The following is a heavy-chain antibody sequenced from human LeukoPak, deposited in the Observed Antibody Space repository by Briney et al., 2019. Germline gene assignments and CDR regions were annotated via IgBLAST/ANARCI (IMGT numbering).Heavy chain of an antibody. V-gene: IGHV3-48*01. J-gene: IGHJ3*02. Sequence: GGSLRLSCAASGFTFSSYAMSWVRQAPGKGLEWVSYISSSSSTIYYADSVKGRFTISRDNAKNSLYLQMNSLRAEDTAVYYCAREYLLSPLFSGYYTSAFDIWGQGTMVTVSS. CDR3: AREYLLSPLFSGYYTSAFDI. D-gene: IGHD3-3*01. CDR2: ISSSSSTI. CDR1: GFTFSSYA.